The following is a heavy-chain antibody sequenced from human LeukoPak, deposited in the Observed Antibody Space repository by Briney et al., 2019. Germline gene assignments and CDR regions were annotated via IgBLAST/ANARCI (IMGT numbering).Heavy chain of an antibody. CDR3: ARTPGRRYLNWFDP. D-gene: IGHD3-9*01. V-gene: IGHV4-34*01. J-gene: IGHJ5*02. CDR2: INHSGST. CDR1: GGSFSGYY. Sequence: SETLSLTCAVYGGSFSGYYWSWIRQPTGKGLEWIGEINHSGSTNYNPSLKSRVTISVDTSKDQFSLKLSSVTAADTAVYYCARTPGRRYLNWFDPWGQGTLVTVSS.